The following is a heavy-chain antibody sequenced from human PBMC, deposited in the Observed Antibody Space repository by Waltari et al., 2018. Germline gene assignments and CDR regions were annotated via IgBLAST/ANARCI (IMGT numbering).Heavy chain of an antibody. CDR2: INAGNGNT. V-gene: IGHV1-3*01. CDR3: ASNREYYFDY. CDR1: GSTFTSYA. J-gene: IGHJ4*02. D-gene: IGHD3-10*01. Sequence: QVQLVQSGAEVKKPGASVKVSCKASGSTFTSYAMHWVRQAPGQRLEWMGWINAGNGNTKYSQKFQGRVTITRDTSASTAYMELSSLRSEDTAVYYCASNREYYFDYWGQGTLVTVSS.